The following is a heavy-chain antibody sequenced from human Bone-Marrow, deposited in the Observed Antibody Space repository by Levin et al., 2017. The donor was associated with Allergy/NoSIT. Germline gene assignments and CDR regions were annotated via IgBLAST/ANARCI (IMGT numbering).Heavy chain of an antibody. CDR1: GFTFSSYS. CDR2: ISGTNTTT. V-gene: IGHV3-48*01. CDR3: ARGTWFGDHFDP. D-gene: IGHD3-10*01. Sequence: GGSLRLSCAASGFTFSSYSMNWVRQAPGKGLEWVSYISGTNTTTYYADSVKGRFTISRDNVKNSLYLQMNSLRVEDTAVYYCARGTWFGDHFDPWGQGTLVTVSS. J-gene: IGHJ5*02.